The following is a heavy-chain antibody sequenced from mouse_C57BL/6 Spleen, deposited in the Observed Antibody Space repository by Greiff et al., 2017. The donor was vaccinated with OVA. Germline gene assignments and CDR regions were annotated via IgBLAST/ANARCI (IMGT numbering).Heavy chain of an antibody. CDR3: ARRGGTQYFDY. D-gene: IGHD4-1*01. CDR1: GYTFTDYN. J-gene: IGHJ2*01. CDR2: INPNNGGT. Sequence: EVQVVESGPELVKPGASVKMSCKASGYTFTDYNMHWVKQSHGKSLEWIGYINPNNGGTSYNQKFKGKATLTVNKSSSTAYMERRSLTSEDSAVYYCARRGGTQYFDYWGQGTTLTVSS. V-gene: IGHV1-22*01.